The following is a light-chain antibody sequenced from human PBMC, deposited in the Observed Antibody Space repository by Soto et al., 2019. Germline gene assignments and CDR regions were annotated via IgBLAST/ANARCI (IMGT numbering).Light chain of an antibody. CDR3: CSYAGRYTWV. CDR2: DVS. V-gene: IGLV2-11*01. Sequence: QSALTQPRSVSGSPGQSVTISCTGTSSDVGGYHFVSWYQQHSGTAPKLMVYDVSKRPSGVPDRFSGSKSGNTASLTISGLQSEDEAYYYCCSYAGRYTWVFGGGTKLTVL. J-gene: IGLJ2*01. CDR1: SSDVGGYHF.